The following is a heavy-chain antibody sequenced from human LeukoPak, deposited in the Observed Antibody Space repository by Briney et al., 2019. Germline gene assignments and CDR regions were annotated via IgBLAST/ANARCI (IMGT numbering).Heavy chain of an antibody. J-gene: IGHJ4*02. D-gene: IGHD3-22*01. V-gene: IGHV3-20*04. CDR1: GFSFDDYG. Sequence: GGSLRLSCAASGFSFDDYGLTWVRQAPGKGLEWVSGINWNGDSTDYADSVKGRFTISRDNAKNSLYLQMNSLRAEDTALYYCARDLRVVITGSFDSWGQGPLVTVSS. CDR3: ARDLRVVITGSFDS. CDR2: INWNGDST.